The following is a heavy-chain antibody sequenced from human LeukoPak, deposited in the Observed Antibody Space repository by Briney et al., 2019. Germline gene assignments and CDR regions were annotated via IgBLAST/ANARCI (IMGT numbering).Heavy chain of an antibody. V-gene: IGHV4-59*01. CDR3: ARRGISGGTPFDY. J-gene: IGHJ4*02. CDR1: DGSISSYY. Sequence: SETLSLTYTVSDGSISSYYWGWIRQPPGKGLEWIGYIYYSGSTNYNPSLKSRVTISVDTSKNQFSLKLSSMTAADTAVYYCARRGISGGTPFDYWGQGTLVTVSS. CDR2: IYYSGST. D-gene: IGHD2-15*01.